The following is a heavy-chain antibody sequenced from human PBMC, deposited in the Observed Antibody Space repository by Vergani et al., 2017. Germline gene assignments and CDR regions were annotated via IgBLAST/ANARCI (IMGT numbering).Heavy chain of an antibody. D-gene: IGHD6-19*01. J-gene: IGHJ6*02. CDR2: IIPIFGTA. CDR3: ARAVESSGWYGYYYYYYGRDV. CDR1: GGTFSSYA. Sequence: QVQLVQSGAEVKKPGSSVKVSCKASGGTFSSYAISWVRQAPGQGLEWMGRIIPIFGTANYAQKFQGRVTITADESTSTAYMELSSLRSEDTAVYYCARAVESSGWYGYYYYYYGRDVWGQGTTVTVSS. V-gene: IGHV1-69*13.